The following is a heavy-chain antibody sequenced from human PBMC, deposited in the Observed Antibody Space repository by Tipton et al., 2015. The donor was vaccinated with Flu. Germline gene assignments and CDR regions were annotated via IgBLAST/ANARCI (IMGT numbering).Heavy chain of an antibody. CDR3: AKDRWAYYDSSGYAAFDI. CDR2: LSGSGGST. Sequence: SLRLSCVASGFTFGNCAMSWVRQAPGKGLEWVSGLSGSGGSTYYADSVKGRFTISRDISKNMLFLQMNSLRAEDTAVYYCAKDRWAYYDSSGYAAFDIWGQGTMVTVSS. CDR1: GFTFGNCA. D-gene: IGHD3-22*01. J-gene: IGHJ3*02. V-gene: IGHV3-23*01.